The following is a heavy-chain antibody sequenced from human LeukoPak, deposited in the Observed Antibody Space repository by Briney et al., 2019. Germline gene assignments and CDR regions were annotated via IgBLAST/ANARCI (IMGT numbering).Heavy chain of an antibody. CDR3: ARDVTKVTSSSHFYYMDV. Sequence: ASVKVSFKASGYTLTGHYMHWVRQAPGQGLEWMGWIKPSNGNTNYAQKFQGRVNMTRDKSISTAYMELSSLRSDDTAVYFCARDVTKVTSSSHFYYMDVWGKGTTVTVSS. J-gene: IGHJ6*03. CDR1: GYTLTGHY. V-gene: IGHV1-2*02. D-gene: IGHD4-17*01. CDR2: IKPSNGNT.